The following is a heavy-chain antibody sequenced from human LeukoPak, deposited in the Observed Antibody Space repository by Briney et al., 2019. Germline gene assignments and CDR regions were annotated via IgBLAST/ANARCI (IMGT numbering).Heavy chain of an antibody. CDR3: ARHLDDSSGYYYRTMYYFNY. J-gene: IGHJ4*02. V-gene: IGHV5-51*01. CDR2: VSPGDSDT. D-gene: IGHD3-22*01. Sequence: GESLKISCKGSGYSFTTYRIGWVRQMPGKGLEWMGVVSPGDSDTRYSPSFQGQVTISADKSISTAYLQWSSLKASDTAMYYCARHLDDSSGYYYRTMYYFNYWGQGTLVTVSS. CDR1: GYSFTTYR.